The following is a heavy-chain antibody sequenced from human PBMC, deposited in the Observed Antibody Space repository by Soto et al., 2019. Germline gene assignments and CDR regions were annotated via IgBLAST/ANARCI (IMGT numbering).Heavy chain of an antibody. Sequence: PSETLSLTCTVSGGSISSGGYYWSWIRQHPGKGLEWIGYIYYSGSTYYNPSLKSRVTISVDTSKNQFSLKLSSVTAADTAVYYCARDKYYGSGSSYKGDYFDYWGQGTLVTVSS. V-gene: IGHV4-31*03. J-gene: IGHJ4*02. CDR1: GGSISSGGYY. CDR2: IYYSGST. CDR3: ARDKYYGSGSSYKGDYFDY. D-gene: IGHD3-10*01.